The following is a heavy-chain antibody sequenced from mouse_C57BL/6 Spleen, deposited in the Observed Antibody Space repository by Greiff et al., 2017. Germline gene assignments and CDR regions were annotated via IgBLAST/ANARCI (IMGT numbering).Heavy chain of an antibody. J-gene: IGHJ4*01. V-gene: IGHV5-17*01. Sequence: EVQRVESGGGLVKPGGSLKLSCAASGFTFSDYGMHWVRQAPEKGLEWVAYISSGSSTIYYADTVKGRFTISRDNAKNTLFLQMTSLRSEDTAMYYCARQAYYSNYLRLDYAMDYWGQGTSVTVSS. CDR3: ARQAYYSNYLRLDYAMDY. CDR1: GFTFSDYG. CDR2: ISSGSSTI. D-gene: IGHD2-5*01.